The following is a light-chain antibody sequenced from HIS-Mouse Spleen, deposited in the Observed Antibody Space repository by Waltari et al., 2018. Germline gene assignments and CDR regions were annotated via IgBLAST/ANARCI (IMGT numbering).Light chain of an antibody. CDR3: SSYTSSSTLVV. J-gene: IGLJ2*01. CDR2: DVS. V-gene: IGLV2-14*03. Sequence: QSALTQPASVSGSPGQSITISCTGTRSDVGGYNYVSWYQQHPGKAPKLMIYDVSNRPSGVSNRFSGSKSSNTASLTISGLQAEDEADYYCSSYTSSSTLVVFGGGTKLTVL. CDR1: RSDVGGYNY.